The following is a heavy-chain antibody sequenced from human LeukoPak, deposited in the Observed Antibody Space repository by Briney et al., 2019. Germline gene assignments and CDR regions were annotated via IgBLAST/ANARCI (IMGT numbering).Heavy chain of an antibody. CDR1: GFTFSSYA. J-gene: IGHJ4*02. CDR2: ISGSGGST. V-gene: IGHV3-23*01. D-gene: IGHD6-19*01. CDR3: AKDHQWPQTPSKSDH. Sequence: GGSLKLSCAASGFTFSSYAMSWVRQAPGKGLEWVSAISGSGGSTYYADSVKGRFTISRDNSKNTLYLQMNSLRAEDPAVYYCAKDHQWPQTPSKSDHWRQGTLVTVSS.